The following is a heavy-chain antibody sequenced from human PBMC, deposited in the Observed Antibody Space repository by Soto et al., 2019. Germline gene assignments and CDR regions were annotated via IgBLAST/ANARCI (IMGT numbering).Heavy chain of an antibody. CDR2: ISSSSSTI. J-gene: IGHJ4*02. V-gene: IGHV3-48*02. D-gene: IGHD5-12*01. Sequence: LRLSCAASGFTFSSYSMNWVRQAPGKGLEWVSYISSSSSTIYYADSVKGRFTISRDNAKNSLYLQMNSLRDEDTAVYYCARTSGHGGYSGYAWPDYWRQGTLVTVSS. CDR3: ARTSGHGGYSGYAWPDY. CDR1: GFTFSSYS.